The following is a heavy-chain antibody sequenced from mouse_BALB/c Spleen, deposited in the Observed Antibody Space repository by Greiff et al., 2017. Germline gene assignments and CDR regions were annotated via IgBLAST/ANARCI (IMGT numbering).Heavy chain of an antibody. J-gene: IGHJ3*01. V-gene: IGHV2-2*02. CDR1: GFSLTSYG. CDR2: IWSGGST. Sequence: VKLMESGPGLVQPSQSLSITCTVSGFSLTSYGVHWVRQSPGKGLEWLGVIWSGGSTDYNAAFISRLSISKDNSKSQVFFKMNSLQANDTAIYYCASYSPFAYWGQGTLVTVSA. CDR3: ASYSPFAY. D-gene: IGHD2-1*01.